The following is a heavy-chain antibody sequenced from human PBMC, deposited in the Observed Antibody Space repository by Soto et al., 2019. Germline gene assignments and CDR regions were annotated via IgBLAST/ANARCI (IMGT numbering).Heavy chain of an antibody. V-gene: IGHV1-18*01. J-gene: IGHJ4*02. CDR1: GYTFTNFG. Sequence: QVQLVQSGAEVKKPGASVKVSCKASGYTFTNFGISWVRQAPGQGLEWMGWISAYNGNTNYAQNFQGRVTMTTDPSTSTAYMEVRSLRSDDTAVYYWARGGTPIDYWSQGTLVTVSS. CDR3: ARGGTPIDY. CDR2: ISAYNGNT. D-gene: IGHD3-16*01.